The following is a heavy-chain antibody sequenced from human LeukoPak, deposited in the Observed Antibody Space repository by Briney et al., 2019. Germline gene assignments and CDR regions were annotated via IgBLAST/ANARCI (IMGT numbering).Heavy chain of an antibody. CDR1: GGSITSYY. Sequence: ETLSLICSVSGGSITSYYWSWIRQPPGKGLEWIGYIYYSGSTNHNPSLKSRVTMSVDTSTNQVSLKLSSVTAADTAIYFCARGDTVTTFDSWSQGTLVTVSS. D-gene: IGHD4-17*01. V-gene: IGHV4-59*01. CDR3: ARGDTVTTFDS. J-gene: IGHJ4*01. CDR2: IYYSGST.